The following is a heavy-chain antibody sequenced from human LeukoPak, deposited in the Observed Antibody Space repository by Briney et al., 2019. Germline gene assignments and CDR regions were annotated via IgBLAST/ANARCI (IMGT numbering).Heavy chain of an antibody. D-gene: IGHD4-17*01. Sequence: SGGSLRLSCAASGFTFSSYTMSWVRQAPGKGLEWVSAISGSGGSTYYADSVKGRFTISRDNSKNTLYLQMNSLRAEDTAVYYCASYYGDSQFDYWGQGTLVTVSS. J-gene: IGHJ4*02. CDR2: ISGSGGST. CDR1: GFTFSSYT. CDR3: ASYYGDSQFDY. V-gene: IGHV3-23*01.